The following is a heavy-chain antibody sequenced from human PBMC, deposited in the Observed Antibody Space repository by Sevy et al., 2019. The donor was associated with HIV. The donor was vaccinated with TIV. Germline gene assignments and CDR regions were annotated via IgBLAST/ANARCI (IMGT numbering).Heavy chain of an antibody. CDR3: ARSIVRSYGMDV. V-gene: IGHV1-69*13. CDR2: IIPIFGTA. J-gene: IGHJ6*02. Sequence: ASVKVSCKASGGTFSSYAISWVRQAPGQGLEWMGGIIPIFGTANYAQKFQGRVTITADESTSTAYMELSSLRSEDTAVYYCARSIVRSYGMDVWGQGTTVTVSS. D-gene: IGHD3-10*01. CDR1: GGTFSSYA.